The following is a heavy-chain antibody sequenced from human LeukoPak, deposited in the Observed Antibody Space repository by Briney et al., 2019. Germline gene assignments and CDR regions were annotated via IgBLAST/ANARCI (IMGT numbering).Heavy chain of an antibody. J-gene: IGHJ4*02. V-gene: IGHV4-59*01. CDR2: IHKSGST. CDR3: ARAPGGGATDY. Sequence: PSETLSLTCTVSGDSISNNFWSWVRQPPGKGLELIGYIHKSGSTNYNPSLKSRLTISVDTSKNQISLKLTSVTAADTAVYYCARAPGGGATDYWGQGTLVTVSS. D-gene: IGHD3-10*01. CDR1: GDSISNNF.